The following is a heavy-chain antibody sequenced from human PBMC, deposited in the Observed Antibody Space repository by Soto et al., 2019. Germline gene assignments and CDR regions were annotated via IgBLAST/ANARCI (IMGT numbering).Heavy chain of an antibody. CDR1: GFALTTYT. Sequence: GGALRLSCVASGFALTTYTMNWVGQGPGTGVEWVSSINVRSNYTYDSDSAKGRFTVPRDNAQNSLFLQMSRLGPEGTAVYYCVSEDGVVGASSAFDSWGQGTLVTVSS. J-gene: IGHJ4*02. CDR3: VSEDGVVGASSAFDS. D-gene: IGHD1-26*01. CDR2: INVRSNYT. V-gene: IGHV3-21*01.